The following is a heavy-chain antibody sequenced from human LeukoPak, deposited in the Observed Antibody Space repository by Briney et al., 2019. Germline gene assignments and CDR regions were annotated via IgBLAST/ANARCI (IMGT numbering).Heavy chain of an antibody. D-gene: IGHD3-3*01. CDR2: INPNSGGT. V-gene: IGHV1-2*02. Sequence: ASVKVSCKASGYTFTGYYMHWVRQAPGQGLEWMGWINPNSGGTNYAQKFQGRVTMTRDTPISTAYMELSRLRSDDTAVYYCARSGDGITIFGVAKPNNDYWGQGTLVTVSS. CDR1: GYTFTGYY. CDR3: ARSGDGITIFGVAKPNNDY. J-gene: IGHJ4*02.